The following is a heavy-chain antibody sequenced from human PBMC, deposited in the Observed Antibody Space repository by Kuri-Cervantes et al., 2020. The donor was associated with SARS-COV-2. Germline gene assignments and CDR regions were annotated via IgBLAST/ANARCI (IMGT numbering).Heavy chain of an antibody. CDR3: ARALYYYDSRGPIDY. CDR1: GFTFSSYG. J-gene: IGHJ4*02. CDR2: IWYDGSNK. V-gene: IGHV3-33*01. D-gene: IGHD3-22*01. Sequence: GGSLRLSCAASGFTFSSYGMHWVRQAPGKGLEWVAVIWYDGSNKYYADSVKGRFTISRDNSKNTLYLQMNSLRAEDTAVYYCARALYYYDSRGPIDYWGQGTLVTSPQ.